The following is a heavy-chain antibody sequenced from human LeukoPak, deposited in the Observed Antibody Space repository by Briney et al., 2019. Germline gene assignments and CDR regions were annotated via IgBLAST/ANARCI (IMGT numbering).Heavy chain of an antibody. Sequence: PSETLSLTCTVSGGSISSYYWSWIRQPAGKGLEWIGRIYTSGSINYNPSLKSRVTMSVDTSKNQFSLKLSSVTAADTAVYYCARDGPAASGYYYYGMDVWGQGTTVTVSS. J-gene: IGHJ6*02. D-gene: IGHD2-2*01. CDR2: IYTSGSI. CDR1: GGSISSYY. V-gene: IGHV4-4*07. CDR3: ARDGPAASGYYYYGMDV.